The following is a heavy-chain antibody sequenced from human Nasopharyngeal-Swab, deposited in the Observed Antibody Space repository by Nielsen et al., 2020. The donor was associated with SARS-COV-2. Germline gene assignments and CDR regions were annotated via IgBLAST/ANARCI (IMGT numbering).Heavy chain of an antibody. CDR3: ARPIYGSGSYYDAFDI. D-gene: IGHD3-10*01. Sequence: SETLSLTCTVSGGSISSSSYYWGWIRQPPGKGLEWIGSIYYSGSTYYNPSLKSRVTISVDTSKNQFSLKLSSVTAADTAVYYCARPIYGSGSYYDAFDIWGQGTMVTVSS. CDR2: IYYSGST. V-gene: IGHV4-39*01. CDR1: GGSISSSSYY. J-gene: IGHJ3*02.